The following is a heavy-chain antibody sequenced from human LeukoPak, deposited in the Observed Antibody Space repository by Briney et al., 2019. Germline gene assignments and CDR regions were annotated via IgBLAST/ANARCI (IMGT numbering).Heavy chain of an antibody. D-gene: IGHD3-3*01. J-gene: IGHJ6*02. CDR1: GYTFTGYY. Sequence: ASVKVSCKASGYTFTGYYMHWVRQAPGQGLEWMGWINPNSGGTNYAQKFQGRVTMTRDTSISTAYMELSRLRSDDTAVYYCATPYYDFWSGYRPPVPSFYGMGVWGQGTTVTVSS. CDR3: ATPYYDFWSGYRPPVPSFYGMGV. CDR2: INPNSGGT. V-gene: IGHV1-2*02.